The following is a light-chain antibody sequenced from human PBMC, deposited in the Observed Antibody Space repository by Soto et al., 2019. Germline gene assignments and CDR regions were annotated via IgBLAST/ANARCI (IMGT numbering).Light chain of an antibody. J-gene: IGKJ1*01. CDR2: GAS. CDR3: HHYET. Sequence: EIVLTQSPGTLSLSPGDRATRSCRASQSVSRSYLGWYQQKPGQAPRLLMYGASIRAAGVPDRFSGSGSGTEFTLTISRLEPEDFTVYYCHHYETFGQGTKVHIK. CDR1: QSVSRSY. V-gene: IGKV3-20*01.